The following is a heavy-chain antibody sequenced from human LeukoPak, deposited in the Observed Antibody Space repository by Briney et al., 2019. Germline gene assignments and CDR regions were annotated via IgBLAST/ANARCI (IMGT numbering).Heavy chain of an antibody. CDR1: GGTFSSYA. J-gene: IGHJ6*04. Sequence: GSSVKVSCKASGGTFSSYAISWVRQAPGQGLEWMGGIIPIFGTANYAQKFQGRVTITADESTSTAYMELSSLRSEDTAVYYCAAEWYYYGSGSDYCYYGMDVWGKGTTVTVSS. CDR3: AAEWYYYGSGSDYCYYGMDV. CDR2: IIPIFGTA. V-gene: IGHV1-69*01. D-gene: IGHD3-10*01.